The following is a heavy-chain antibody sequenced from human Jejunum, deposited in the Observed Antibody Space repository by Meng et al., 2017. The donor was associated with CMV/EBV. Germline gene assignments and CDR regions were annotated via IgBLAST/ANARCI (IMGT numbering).Heavy chain of an antibody. CDR2: INTGSGDT. CDR3: ARENWSVYGGHSIFDY. J-gene: IGHJ4*02. CDR1: GYIFITHT. Sequence: QVQLVQSGAEVKKPGASVMLSCKASGYIFITHTMQWVRQAHGQSLEWMGWINTGSGDTRYSQSFQGRVTITRDTSANTAYMDVSSLRSEDTAVYYCARENWSVYGGHSIFDYWGQGTLVTVSS. D-gene: IGHD3-3*01. V-gene: IGHV1-3*04.